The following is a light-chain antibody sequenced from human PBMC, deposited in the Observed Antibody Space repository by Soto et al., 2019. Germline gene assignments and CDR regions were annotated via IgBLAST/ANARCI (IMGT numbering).Light chain of an antibody. CDR1: QSVSSNY. CDR2: ATS. Sequence: EIVLTQSPGTLSLSPGDRVTLSCRASQSVSSNYLAWYQQKPGQAPRLLIYATSHRATGIPDRFSGSGSGTDFTLTINRLEPEDFAVYYCQQYGSSWTFGQGTKVDIK. CDR3: QQYGSSWT. J-gene: IGKJ1*01. V-gene: IGKV3-20*01.